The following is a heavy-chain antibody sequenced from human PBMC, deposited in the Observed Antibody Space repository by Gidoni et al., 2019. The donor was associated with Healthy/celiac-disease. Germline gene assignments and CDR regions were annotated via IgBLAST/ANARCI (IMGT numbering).Heavy chain of an antibody. CDR1: GFPFSSYA. Sequence: QVQLVESGGGVVQPGMSLRLSCAASGFPFSSYALPWVRQAPGKGAEWVAVVSYDGSNKYYADSVKGRFTISRDNSKNTLYLQMNSLRAEDTAVYYCARDLRYCSSTSCYALDYYYGMDVWGQGTTVTVSS. J-gene: IGHJ6*02. D-gene: IGHD2-2*01. CDR2: VSYDGSNK. V-gene: IGHV3-30-3*01. CDR3: ARDLRYCSSTSCYALDYYYGMDV.